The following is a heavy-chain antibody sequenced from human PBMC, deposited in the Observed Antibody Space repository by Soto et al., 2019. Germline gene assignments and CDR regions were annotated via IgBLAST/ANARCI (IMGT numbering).Heavy chain of an antibody. V-gene: IGHV5-51*01. Sequence: PGESLKISCKGSGYSFTSYWIGWVRQMPGEGLEWMGIIYPGDSDTRYSPSFQGQVTISADKSISTAYLQWSSLKASDTAMYYCARQQLVDWHYYYYYGMDVWGQGTTVTVSS. CDR2: IYPGDSDT. CDR1: GYSFTSYW. CDR3: ARQQLVDWHYYYYYGMDV. J-gene: IGHJ6*02. D-gene: IGHD6-13*01.